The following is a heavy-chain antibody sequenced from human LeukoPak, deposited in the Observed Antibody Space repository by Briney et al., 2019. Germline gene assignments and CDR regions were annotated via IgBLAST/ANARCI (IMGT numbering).Heavy chain of an antibody. Sequence: GGSLRLSCAASGFTFSSYAMGWVRQAPGKGLEWVSAISGSGGSTYYADSVKGRFTISRDNSKNTLYLQMNSLRAEDTAVYYCAKDRVVVTAVFDYWGQGTLVTVSS. V-gene: IGHV3-23*01. CDR3: AKDRVVVTAVFDY. J-gene: IGHJ4*02. CDR1: GFTFSSYA. D-gene: IGHD2-21*02. CDR2: ISGSGGST.